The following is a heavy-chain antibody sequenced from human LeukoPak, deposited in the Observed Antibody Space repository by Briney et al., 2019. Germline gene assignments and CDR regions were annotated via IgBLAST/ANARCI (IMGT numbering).Heavy chain of an antibody. CDR1: GYNFANYW. V-gene: IGHV5-51*01. CDR2: IYPGNSDT. J-gene: IGHJ4*02. D-gene: IGHD6-13*01. CDR3: TLAADGFDY. Sequence: GESLKISCKGSGYNFANYWIGWVRQMPGKGLEWMGTIYPGNSDTRYSPSFQGQVTISADKSISTAHLQWSSLKASDTAMYYCTLAADGFDYWGQGTLVTVSS.